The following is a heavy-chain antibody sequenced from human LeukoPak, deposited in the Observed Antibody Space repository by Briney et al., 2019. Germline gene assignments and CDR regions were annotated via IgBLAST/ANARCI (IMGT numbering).Heavy chain of an antibody. D-gene: IGHD3-22*01. J-gene: IGHJ3*02. CDR2: INHSGST. CDR1: GYSISSGYY. Sequence: SETLSLTCTVSGYSISSGYYWGWIRQPPGKGLEWIGEINHSGSTNYNPSLKSRVTISVDTSKNQFSLKLSSVTAADTAVYYCARYHYYDSTDAFDIWGQGTMVTVSS. V-gene: IGHV4-38-2*02. CDR3: ARYHYYDSTDAFDI.